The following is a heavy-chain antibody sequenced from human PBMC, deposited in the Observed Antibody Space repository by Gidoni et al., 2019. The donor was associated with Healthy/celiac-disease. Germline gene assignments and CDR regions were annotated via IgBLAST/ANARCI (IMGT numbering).Heavy chain of an antibody. Sequence: EVQLVEAGGGLIQPGGSLRLSCAASGFTVSSNYMSCVRQAPGKGLGWVSVIYSGGSTYSAASVKGRFTISRDNSKNTLYLQMNSLRAEDTAVYYCARVSSPVNPFDYWGQGTLVTVSS. CDR2: IYSGGST. V-gene: IGHV3-53*01. J-gene: IGHJ4*02. CDR1: GFTVSSNY. CDR3: ARVSSPVNPFDY.